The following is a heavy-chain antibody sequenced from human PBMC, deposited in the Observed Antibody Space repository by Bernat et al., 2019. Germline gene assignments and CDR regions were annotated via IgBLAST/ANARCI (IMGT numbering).Heavy chain of an antibody. CDR2: IGTAGDT. V-gene: IGHV3-13*01. Sequence: EVQLVESGGGLVQPGGSLRLSCAASGFTFSSYDMHWVRQATGKGLEWVSAIGTAGDTYYPGSVKGRFTISRENAKNSLYLQMNSRRAGDTAVYYCARDGASSSSGPKYYYYMDVWGKGTTVTVSS. CDR1: GFTFSSYD. J-gene: IGHJ6*03. CDR3: ARDGASSSSGPKYYYYMDV. D-gene: IGHD6-6*01.